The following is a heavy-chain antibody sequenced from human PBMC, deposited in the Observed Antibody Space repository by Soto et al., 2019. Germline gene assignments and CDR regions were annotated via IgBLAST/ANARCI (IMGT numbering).Heavy chain of an antibody. CDR1: GYRFSDYW. Sequence: LGDYVKISGKGSGYRFSDYWITWVLQMQGKGLECMGRIDPKDSYTNCSTCFQGPGTISADKYINTSYLQRSSLKHSDAAMYFCARRLEGKYWGQRSMVTVSS. V-gene: IGHV5-10-1*01. D-gene: IGHD4-17*01. CDR2: IDPKDSYT. J-gene: IGHJ4*02. CDR3: ARRLEGKY.